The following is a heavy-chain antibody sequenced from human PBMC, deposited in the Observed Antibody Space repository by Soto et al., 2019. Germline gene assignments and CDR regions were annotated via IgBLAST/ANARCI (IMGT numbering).Heavy chain of an antibody. J-gene: IGHJ6*02. Sequence: PGESLRISWKGSGYNFITDCISWVRQMPGKGLEWMGRIDPTDSYTKYSPSFEGHVTISADKSISTAYLQWSSLKASDSAVYYCARLSRASFALDVWGQGTTVTVSS. CDR2: IDPTDSYT. V-gene: IGHV5-10-1*01. CDR1: GYNFITDC. D-gene: IGHD3-16*01. CDR3: ARLSRASFALDV.